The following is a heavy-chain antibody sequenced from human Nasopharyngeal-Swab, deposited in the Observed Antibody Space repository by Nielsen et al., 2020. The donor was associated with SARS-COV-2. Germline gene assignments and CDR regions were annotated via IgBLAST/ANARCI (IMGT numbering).Heavy chain of an antibody. CDR3: AKDLKVTAYYYYYGMDV. J-gene: IGHJ6*02. Sequence: GGSLRLSCAASGFTFSSYSMNWVRQAPGKGLEWVSSVGGSGVTTFYADSVKGRFTISTDNSKNMLYLQMNSLRVEDTAVYYCAKDLKVTAYYYYYGMDVWGQGTTVTVSS. CDR2: VGGSGVTT. D-gene: IGHD2-21*02. V-gene: IGHV3-23*01. CDR1: GFTFSSYS.